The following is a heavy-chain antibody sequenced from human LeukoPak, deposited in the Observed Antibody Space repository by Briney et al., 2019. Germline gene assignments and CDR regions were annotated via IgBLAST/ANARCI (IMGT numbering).Heavy chain of an antibody. CDR2: IGGTGDNT. D-gene: IGHD1-26*01. CDR1: GFTFHDYA. Sequence: GGSLRLSCEAFGFTFHDYAIHWVRQGPGKGLEWVSLIGGTGDNTYYADSVKGRFTISRDNSKNSLYLQMDSLRTEDTALYYCTQDESGSYLMWGQGTLVTVSS. J-gene: IGHJ4*02. V-gene: IGHV3-43*02. CDR3: TQDESGSYLM.